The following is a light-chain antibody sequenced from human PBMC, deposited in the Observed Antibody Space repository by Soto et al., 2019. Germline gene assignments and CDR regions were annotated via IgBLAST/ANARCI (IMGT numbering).Light chain of an antibody. CDR3: CSYAGSSTFYV. J-gene: IGLJ1*01. Sequence: QSVLTQPASVSGSPEQSITTSCTGTSSDVGSYNLVSWYQQHPGKAPKLMIYEVSKWPSGVSNRFSGSKSGNTASLIISGLQAEDEADYYCCSYAGSSTFYVFGTGTRSPS. CDR1: SSDVGSYNL. CDR2: EVS. V-gene: IGLV2-23*02.